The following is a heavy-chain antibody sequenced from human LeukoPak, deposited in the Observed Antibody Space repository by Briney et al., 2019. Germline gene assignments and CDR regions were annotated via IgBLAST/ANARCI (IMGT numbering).Heavy chain of an antibody. CDR1: EFTFSYYN. Sequence: GGSLRLSCAASEFTFSYYNLNWVRQAPGKGLEWVSGIDWNGGTTGYADSVKGRFTISRDNAKNMLYLQMNSLRAEDTAVYYCVLLSLTPGWGQGALVTVSS. CDR3: VLLSLTPG. CDR2: IDWNGGTT. J-gene: IGHJ4*02. V-gene: IGHV3-20*04. D-gene: IGHD3-10*01.